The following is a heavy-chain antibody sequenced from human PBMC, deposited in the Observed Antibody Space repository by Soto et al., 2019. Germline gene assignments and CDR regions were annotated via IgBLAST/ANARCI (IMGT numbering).Heavy chain of an antibody. Sequence: QVQLQESGPGLVKPSETLSLTCTVSGGSISSYYWSWIRQPPGKGLEWIGYIYYSGSTNYNPSLKSRVTISVDXXKXPXPLKLSSVTAADTAVYYCARANSSGWYPYYYYGMDVWGQGTTVTVSS. J-gene: IGHJ6*02. CDR1: GGSISSYY. V-gene: IGHV4-59*01. D-gene: IGHD6-19*01. CDR2: IYYSGST. CDR3: ARANSSGWYPYYYYGMDV.